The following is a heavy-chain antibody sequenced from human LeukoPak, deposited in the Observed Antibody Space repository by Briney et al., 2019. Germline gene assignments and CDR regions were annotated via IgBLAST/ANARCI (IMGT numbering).Heavy chain of an antibody. D-gene: IGHD2-15*01. Sequence: PGGSLRLSCAASGFTFSSYGMHWVRQAPGKGLEWVAVIWYDGSNKYYADSVKGRFTISRDNSKNTLYLQMNSLRAEDTAVYYCAGQKWSGFSFDYWGQGTLVTVSS. V-gene: IGHV3-33*01. CDR3: AGQKWSGFSFDY. J-gene: IGHJ4*02. CDR1: GFTFSSYG. CDR2: IWYDGSNK.